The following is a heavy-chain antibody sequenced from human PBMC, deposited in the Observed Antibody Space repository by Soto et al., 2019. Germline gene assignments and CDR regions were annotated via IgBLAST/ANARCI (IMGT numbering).Heavy chain of an antibody. J-gene: IGHJ6*03. CDR3: ARDSGYQLRYYYYYYMDV. V-gene: IGHV1-18*01. Sequence: ASVKVSCKASCYTFTSYGISWVRQAPGQGLEWMGWISAYNGNTNYAQKLQGRVTMTTDTSTSTAYMELRSLRSDDTAVYYCARDSGYQLRYYYYYYMDVWGKGTTVTVSS. D-gene: IGHD2-2*01. CDR1: CYTFTSYG. CDR2: ISAYNGNT.